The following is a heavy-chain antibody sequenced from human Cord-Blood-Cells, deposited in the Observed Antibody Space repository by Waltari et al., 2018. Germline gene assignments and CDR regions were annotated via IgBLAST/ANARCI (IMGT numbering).Heavy chain of an antibody. CDR1: GGSISSYH. CDR2: IYYSGST. D-gene: IGHD2-2*01. J-gene: IGHJ4*02. CDR3: ARSVVPAAKIDY. Sequence: QVQLQESGPGLVKPSETLSLTCTVSGGSISSYHWIWLRQPPGKGLEWIGYIYYSGSTNYNPSLKSRVTISVDTSKNQFSLKLSSVTAADTAVYYCARSVVPAAKIDYWGQGTLVTVSS. V-gene: IGHV4-59*01.